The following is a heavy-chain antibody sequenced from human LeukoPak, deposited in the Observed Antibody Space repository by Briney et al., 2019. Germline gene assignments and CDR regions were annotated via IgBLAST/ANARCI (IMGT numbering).Heavy chain of an antibody. CDR1: GFTFSSYA. J-gene: IGHJ5*02. Sequence: PGGSLRLSCAASGFTFSSYAMSWIRQPPGKGLEWIGEINHSGSTNYNPSLKSRVTISVDTSKNQFSLKLSSVTAADTAVYYCAREAVLLWFGESDNWFDPWGQGTLVTVSS. CDR2: INHSGST. D-gene: IGHD3-10*01. CDR3: AREAVLLWFGESDNWFDP. V-gene: IGHV4-34*01.